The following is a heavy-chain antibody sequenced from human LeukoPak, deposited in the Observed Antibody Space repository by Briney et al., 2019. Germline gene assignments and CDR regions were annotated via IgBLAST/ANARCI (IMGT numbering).Heavy chain of an antibody. D-gene: IGHD5-12*01. CDR3: ARNENSGWGYFDY. V-gene: IGHV3-23*01. CDR2: IGGSNGIT. J-gene: IGHJ4*02. Sequence: GGSLRLSCAASRFTFNSYAMSWFRQAPGKGLEWVSVIGGSNGITFYVGSVKGRFTISRDNSKDTLYLQMNSLRAEDTAVYYCARNENSGWGYFDYWGQGTLVPSPQ. CDR1: RFTFNSYA.